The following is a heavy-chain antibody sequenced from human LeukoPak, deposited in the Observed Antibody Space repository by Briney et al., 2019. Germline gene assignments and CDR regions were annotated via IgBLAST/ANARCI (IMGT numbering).Heavy chain of an antibody. CDR3: VKVTAAGFVDH. J-gene: IGHJ4*02. CDR1: GFTFDDYA. CDR2: ISWNSGSI. D-gene: IGHD6-13*01. Sequence: PGRSLRLSCAASGFTFDDYAMHWVRQAPGKGLEWVSGISWNSGSIGYADSVKGRFTISRDNAKNSLYLQMNSLRAEDTALYYCVKVTAAGFVDHWGQGTLVTVSS. V-gene: IGHV3-9*01.